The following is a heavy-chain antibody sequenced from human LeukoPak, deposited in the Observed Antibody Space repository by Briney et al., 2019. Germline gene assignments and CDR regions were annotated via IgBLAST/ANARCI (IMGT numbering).Heavy chain of an antibody. CDR2: ISASGDAT. CDR1: GFTFSAHS. V-gene: IGHV3-23*01. Sequence: GGSLRLSCAASGFTFSAHSMTWVRQAPRKVLEWVSGISASGDATFYADSVKGRFTISRDNSKNTVDLQMNSLRAEDTAVYYCTKWSGYGDSWGQGTLVTVSS. D-gene: IGHD5-12*01. J-gene: IGHJ4*02. CDR3: TKWSGYGDS.